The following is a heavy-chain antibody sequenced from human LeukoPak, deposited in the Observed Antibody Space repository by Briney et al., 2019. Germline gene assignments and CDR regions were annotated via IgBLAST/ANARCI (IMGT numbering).Heavy chain of an antibody. CDR3: ARDHRTLLWFGELLD. V-gene: IGHV1-69*13. CDR1: GGTFSSYA. D-gene: IGHD3-10*01. J-gene: IGHJ4*02. Sequence: SVKVSCKASGGTFSSYAISWVRQAPGQGLEWMGGIIPIFGTANYAQKFQGRVTITADESTSTAYMELSSLRSEDTAVYYCARDHRTLLWFGELLDWGQGTLVTVSS. CDR2: IIPIFGTA.